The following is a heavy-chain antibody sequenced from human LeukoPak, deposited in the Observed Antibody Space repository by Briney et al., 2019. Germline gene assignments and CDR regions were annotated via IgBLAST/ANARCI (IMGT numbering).Heavy chain of an antibody. V-gene: IGHV3-11*01. Sequence: GGSLRLSCAASGFTFSDYYMSWIRQAPGKGLECVSVKGRFTISRDNAKNSLYLQMNSLRAEDTAVYYCARTRGSYNYYYYYMDVRGKGTTVTVSS. J-gene: IGHJ6*03. CDR1: GFTFSDYY. CDR3: ARTRGSYNYYYYYMDV. D-gene: IGHD3-16*01.